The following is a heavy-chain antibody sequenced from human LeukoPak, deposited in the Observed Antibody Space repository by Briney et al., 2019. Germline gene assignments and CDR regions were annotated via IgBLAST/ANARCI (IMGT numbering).Heavy chain of an antibody. CDR3: ARQASRYYDLWSGYPGRCYYYGMDV. J-gene: IGHJ6*02. V-gene: IGHV4-34*01. CDR1: GGSFSGYY. Sequence: SETLSLTCAVYGGSFSGYYWSWIRQPPGKGLEWVGEINHSGSTNYNPSLKRRVTISVDTSKNQFSLKLSSVTAADTAVYYCARQASRYYDLWSGYPGRCYYYGMDVWGQGTTVTVSS. CDR2: INHSGST. D-gene: IGHD3-3*01.